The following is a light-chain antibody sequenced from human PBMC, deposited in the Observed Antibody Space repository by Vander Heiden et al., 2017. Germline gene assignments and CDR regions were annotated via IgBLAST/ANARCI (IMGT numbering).Light chain of an antibody. J-gene: IGLJ3*02. CDR2: LNSDGSH. Sequence: QLVLTHSPSASPSLPPSVYLTLTLSIALRSNAIASHQQQPEKGPRYLMKLNSDGSHTKGDGIPVRFSGSSSGAERYLTISRLQSEDEADYYCQTWGTGLWVFGGGTKLTVL. V-gene: IGLV4-69*01. CDR1: IALRSNA. CDR3: QTWGTGLWV.